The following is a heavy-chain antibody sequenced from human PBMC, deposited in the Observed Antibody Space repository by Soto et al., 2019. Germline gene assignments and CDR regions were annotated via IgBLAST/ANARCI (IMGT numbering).Heavy chain of an antibody. CDR1: GFTVSSNY. CDR2: IYSGGST. V-gene: IGHV3-66*01. CDR3: ARDRAYYDILTGYYKGAAFDI. Sequence: GGSLRLSCAAPGFTVSSNYMSWVRQAPGKGLEWVSVIYSGGSTYYADSVKGRFTISRDNSKNTLYLQMNSLRAEDTAVYYCARDRAYYDILTGYYKGAAFDIWGQGTMVTVSS. J-gene: IGHJ3*02. D-gene: IGHD3-9*01.